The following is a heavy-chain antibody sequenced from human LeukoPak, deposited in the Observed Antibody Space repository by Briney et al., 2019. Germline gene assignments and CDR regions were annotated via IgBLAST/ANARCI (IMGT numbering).Heavy chain of an antibody. CDR1: GYTFTSYG. J-gene: IGHJ1*01. Sequence: ASVKVSCKASGYTFTSYGISWVRQAPGQGLEWMGWISAYNGNTNYAQKFQGRVTMTRNTSISTAYMDLSSLRSEDTAVYYCTRGHSADWGQGTLVTVSS. D-gene: IGHD6-19*01. CDR3: TRGHSAD. CDR2: ISAYNGNT. V-gene: IGHV1-18*01.